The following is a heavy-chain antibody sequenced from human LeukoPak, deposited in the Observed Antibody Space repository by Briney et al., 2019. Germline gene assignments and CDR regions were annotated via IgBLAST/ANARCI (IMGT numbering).Heavy chain of an antibody. V-gene: IGHV4-59*01. D-gene: IGHD3-10*01. CDR3: ARVEWFGELSPFDI. CDR1: GGSIRSYY. Sequence: SETLSLTCTVSGGSIRSYYWSWIRQPPGKGLEWIGYIYYSGSTNYNPSLKSRVTMSVGTSKNQFSLKLSSVTAADTAVYYCARVEWFGELSPFDIWGQGTMVTVSS. J-gene: IGHJ3*02. CDR2: IYYSGST.